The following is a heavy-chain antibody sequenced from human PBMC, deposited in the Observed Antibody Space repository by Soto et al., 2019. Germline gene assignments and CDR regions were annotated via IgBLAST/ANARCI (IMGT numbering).Heavy chain of an antibody. CDR2: IIPIFGTA. D-gene: IGHD1-26*01. CDR3: ARDIIGELLRRYDAFDI. CDR1: GGTFSSYA. J-gene: IGHJ3*02. V-gene: IGHV1-69*06. Sequence: GASVKVSCKASGGTFSSYAISWVRQAPGQGLEWMGGIIPIFGTANYAQKFQGRVTITADKSTSTAYMELSSLRSEDTAVYYCARDIIGELLRRYDAFDIWGQGTMGTVSS.